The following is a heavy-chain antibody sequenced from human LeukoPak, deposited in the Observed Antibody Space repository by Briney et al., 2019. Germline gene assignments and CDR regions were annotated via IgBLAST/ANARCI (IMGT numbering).Heavy chain of an antibody. J-gene: IGHJ4*02. D-gene: IGHD3-3*01. CDR1: GYTFSNYG. CDR3: ARGGDFWSGYYRTFGY. CDR2: ISAYNGNT. Sequence: GASVKVSCKTSGYTFSNYGISWVRQAPGQGLEWMGWISAYNGNTNYAQKLQGRVTMTTDTSTSTAYMELRSLRSDDTAVYYCARGGDFWSGYYRTFGYWGQGTLVTVSS. V-gene: IGHV1-18*01.